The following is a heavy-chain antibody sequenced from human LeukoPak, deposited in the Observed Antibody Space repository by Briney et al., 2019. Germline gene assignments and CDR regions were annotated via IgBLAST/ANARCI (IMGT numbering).Heavy chain of an antibody. V-gene: IGHV1-18*01. J-gene: IGHJ4*02. CDR1: GYTFTSYG. CDR2: ISAYNGNT. Sequence: ASVKVSCKASGYTFTSYGISWVRQAPGQGLEWTGWISAYNGNTNYAQKLQGRVTMTTDTSTSTAYMELRSLRSDDTAVYYCARDSRVHRYCSGGSCYDYWGQGTLVTVSS. CDR3: ARDSRVHRYCSGGSCYDY. D-gene: IGHD2-15*01.